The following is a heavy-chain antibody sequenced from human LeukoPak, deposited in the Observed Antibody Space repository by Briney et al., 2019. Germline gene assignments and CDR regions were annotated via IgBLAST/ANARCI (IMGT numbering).Heavy chain of an antibody. D-gene: IGHD2/OR15-2a*01. J-gene: IGHJ3*02. V-gene: IGHV1-46*01. CDR2: INPSGGST. CDR1: GYTFTSYY. Sequence: GASVKVSCKASGYTFTSYYMHWVRQAPGQGLEWMGIINPSGGSTSYAQKFQGRVTMTRDTSTSTVYMELSSLRSEDTPVYYCAREGNSWGGERVHFDIWGQGTMVTVSS. CDR3: AREGNSWGGERVHFDI.